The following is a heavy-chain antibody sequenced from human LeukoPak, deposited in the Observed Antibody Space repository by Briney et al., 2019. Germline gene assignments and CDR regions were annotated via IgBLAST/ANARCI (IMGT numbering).Heavy chain of an antibody. CDR1: GGSISSGDYY. J-gene: IGHJ4*02. V-gene: IGHV4-30-4*01. CDR3: ARFDYDILTGYYSY. D-gene: IGHD3-9*01. Sequence: SETLSLTCTVSGGSISSGDYYWSWIRQPPGKGLEWIGYIYYSGSTYYNPSLKSRVTISVDTSKNQFSLKLSSVTAADTAVNYCARFDYDILTGYYSYWGQGTLVTVSS. CDR2: IYYSGST.